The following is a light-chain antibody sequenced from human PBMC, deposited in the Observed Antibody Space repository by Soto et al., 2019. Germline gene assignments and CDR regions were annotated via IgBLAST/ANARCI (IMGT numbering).Light chain of an antibody. CDR2: GAS. Sequence: EIVLTQSPGTLSLSPGERATLSCRASQSISSSYLAWYQQRPGQAPRLLIFGASYRATGIPDRFSGSGSGTAFSLPISRLQPEDFAVYYCQQYSSSPPEFTFGPGTKVDSK. CDR1: QSISSSY. J-gene: IGKJ3*01. CDR3: QQYSSSPPEFT. V-gene: IGKV3-20*01.